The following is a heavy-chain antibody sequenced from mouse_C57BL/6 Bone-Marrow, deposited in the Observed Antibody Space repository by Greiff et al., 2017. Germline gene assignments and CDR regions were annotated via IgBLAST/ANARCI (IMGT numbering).Heavy chain of an antibody. CDR2: IDPENGDT. D-gene: IGHD1-1*01. CDR3: TVLLRSY. V-gene: IGHV14-4*01. J-gene: IGHJ3*01. CDR1: GFNIKDDY. Sequence: EVQLQQSGAELVRPGASVKLSCTASGFNIKDDYMHWVKQRSEQGLEWIGWIDPENGDTEYASKFQGKATITADTSSNTAYLQLSSLTSEDTAVYYCTVLLRSYWGQGTLVTVSA.